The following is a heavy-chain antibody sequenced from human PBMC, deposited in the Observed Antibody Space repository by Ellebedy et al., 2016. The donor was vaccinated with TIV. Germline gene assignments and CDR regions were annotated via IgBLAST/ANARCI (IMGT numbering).Heavy chain of an antibody. CDR1: GYNFTKYW. CDR3: ARHDGSGSYKY. J-gene: IGHJ4*02. CDR2: IYPGDSDT. Sequence: GGSLRLXCEGSGYNFTKYWIGWVRQMPGKGLEWVGIIYPGDSDTRYSPSFQGQVSISADKSITTAYLQWSSLKASDTAMYYCARHDGSGSYKYWGQGTLVTVSS. D-gene: IGHD3-10*01. V-gene: IGHV5-51*01.